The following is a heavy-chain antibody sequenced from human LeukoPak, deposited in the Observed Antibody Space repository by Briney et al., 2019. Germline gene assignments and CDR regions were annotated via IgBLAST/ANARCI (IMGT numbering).Heavy chain of an antibody. D-gene: IGHD6-13*01. Sequence: SETLSLTCTVSGGSISSYYWSWIRQPAGKGLEWIGRIYTSGSTNYNPSLKSRVTMSVDTSKNQFSLKLSSVTAADTAVYYCAVFGYSSSWYGGTSWFDPWGQGTLVTVSS. J-gene: IGHJ5*02. CDR2: IYTSGST. V-gene: IGHV4-4*07. CDR3: AVFGYSSSWYGGTSWFDP. CDR1: GGSISSYY.